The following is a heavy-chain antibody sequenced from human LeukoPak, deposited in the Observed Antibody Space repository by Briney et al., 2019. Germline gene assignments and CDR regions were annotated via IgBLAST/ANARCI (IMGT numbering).Heavy chain of an antibody. Sequence: GGSLRLSCAASGFTFSSYWMSWVRQAPGKGLEWVAVISYDGSNKYYADSVKGRFTISRDNSKNTLYLQMNSLRAEDTAVYYCAKGKYSNVYDYYYYGMDVWGQGTTVTVSS. CDR3: AKGKYSNVYDYYYYGMDV. CDR1: GFTFSSYW. D-gene: IGHD4-4*01. J-gene: IGHJ6*02. V-gene: IGHV3-30*18. CDR2: ISYDGSNK.